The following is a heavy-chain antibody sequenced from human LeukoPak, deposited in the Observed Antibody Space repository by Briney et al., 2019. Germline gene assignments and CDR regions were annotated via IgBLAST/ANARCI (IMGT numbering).Heavy chain of an antibody. CDR3: ARIRSGIAAAGSSDY. J-gene: IGHJ4*02. D-gene: IGHD6-13*01. Sequence: GESLKISCKGSGYSFTSYWIGWVRQMPGKGLEWMGIIYPGDSDTRYSPSFQGQVTISADKSISTAYLQWSSLKASGTAMYYCARIRSGIAAAGSSDYWGQGTLVTVSS. CDR1: GYSFTSYW. V-gene: IGHV5-51*01. CDR2: IYPGDSDT.